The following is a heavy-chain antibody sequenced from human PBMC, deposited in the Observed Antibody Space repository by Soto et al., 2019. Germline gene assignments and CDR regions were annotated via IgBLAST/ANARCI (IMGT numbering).Heavy chain of an antibody. CDR2: ISGSGGAT. Sequence: EVQLLESGGGLVQPGGSLRLSCAASGFTFSSYAMSWVRQAPGKGLEWVSAISGSGGATYYADSVKGRFTISRDNSKNTLYLLMNSLRAEDTAVYYCATLTGLTKFDYWGQGTLVTVSS. CDR3: ATLTGLTKFDY. D-gene: IGHD7-27*01. CDR1: GFTFSSYA. J-gene: IGHJ4*02. V-gene: IGHV3-23*01.